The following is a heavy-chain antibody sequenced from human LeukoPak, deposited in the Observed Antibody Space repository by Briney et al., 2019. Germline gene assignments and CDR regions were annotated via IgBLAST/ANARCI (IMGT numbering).Heavy chain of an antibody. CDR1: GGSISSSSYY. J-gene: IGHJ4*02. CDR3: AGPYASWIPIGN. CDR2: IYYSGST. D-gene: IGHD5-12*01. V-gene: IGHV4-39*01. Sequence: SETPSLTCTVSGGSISSSSYYWGWIRQPPGKGLEWIGSIYYSGSTYYNPSLKSRVTISVDTSKNQFSLKLSSVTAADTAVYYCAGPYASWIPIGNWGQGTLVTVSS.